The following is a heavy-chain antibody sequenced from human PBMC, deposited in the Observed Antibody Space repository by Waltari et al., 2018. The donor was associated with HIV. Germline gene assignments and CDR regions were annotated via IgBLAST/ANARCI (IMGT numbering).Heavy chain of an antibody. Sequence: EVQLVESGGGLVQPGGSLRLPCAASGFTFSSYSVKWVRQAPGKGLEWVSYISSSGSALYYADSVKGRFSISRDNAKNSLYLQLNSLRGEDTAVYYCARDRQFAFDYWGQGTLVTVSS. CDR3: ARDRQFAFDY. J-gene: IGHJ4*02. CDR1: GFTFSSYS. V-gene: IGHV3-48*01. D-gene: IGHD2-15*01. CDR2: ISSSGSAL.